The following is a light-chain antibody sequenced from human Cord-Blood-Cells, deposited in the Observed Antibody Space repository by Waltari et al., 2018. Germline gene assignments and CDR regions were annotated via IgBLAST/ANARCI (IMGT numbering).Light chain of an antibody. CDR3: QQYNNWPPTYT. CDR1: QSVSSN. Sequence: EIVMKQSPATLSVSPAERATLSCRASQSVSSNLAWYQQKPGQAPRLLIYGASTRATGIPARFSGSGSGTEFTLTISSLQSEDFAVYYCQQYNNWPPTYTFGQGTKLEIK. CDR2: GAS. J-gene: IGKJ2*01. V-gene: IGKV3-15*01.